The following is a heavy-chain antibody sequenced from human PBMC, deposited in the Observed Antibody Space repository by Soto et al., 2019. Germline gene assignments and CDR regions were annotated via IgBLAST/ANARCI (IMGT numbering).Heavy chain of an antibody. Sequence: QVQLQVSGAGLLKPSETLSLTCAVYGGSISGYYWSWIRQPPGKGLEWIGEINHRIGDINHSGSTNYNPSLKSRVTISVDTSKNQFSLNLSSVTAADTAVYYCARGFVTTGGTIWKDAFHIWGQGTMVTVSS. CDR3: ARGFVTTGGTIWKDAFHI. J-gene: IGHJ3*02. V-gene: IGHV4-34*01. D-gene: IGHD4-17*01. CDR2: INHRIGDINHSGST. CDR1: GGSISGYY.